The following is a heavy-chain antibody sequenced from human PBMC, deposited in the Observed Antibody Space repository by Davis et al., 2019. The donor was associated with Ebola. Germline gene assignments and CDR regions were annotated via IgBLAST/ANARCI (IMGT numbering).Heavy chain of an antibody. CDR2: ISGSGLTT. CDR3: ARRGLTEDAFDM. D-gene: IGHD3/OR15-3a*01. V-gene: IGHV3-11*01. Sequence: GESLKISCAASGFTFSNAWMNWVRQAPGKGLEWVSFISGSGLTTYYADSVKGRFSIPRDNAKNSLYLQMDSLGAEDTAVYFCARRGLTEDAFDMWGQGTLVTVSS. J-gene: IGHJ3*02. CDR1: GFTFSNAW.